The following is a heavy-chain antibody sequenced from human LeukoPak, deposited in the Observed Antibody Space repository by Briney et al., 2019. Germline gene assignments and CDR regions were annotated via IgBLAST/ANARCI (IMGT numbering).Heavy chain of an antibody. V-gene: IGHV3-21*01. J-gene: IGHJ4*02. D-gene: IGHD3-9*01. CDR1: GFTFSSYS. CDR3: AREHILTGFDY. CDR2: ISSSSSYI. Sequence: PGGSQRLSCAASGFTFSSYSMNWVRQATGKGLEWVSSISSSSSYIYYADSVKGRFTISRDNAKNSLYLQMNSLRAEDTAVYYCAREHILTGFDYWGQGTLVTVSS.